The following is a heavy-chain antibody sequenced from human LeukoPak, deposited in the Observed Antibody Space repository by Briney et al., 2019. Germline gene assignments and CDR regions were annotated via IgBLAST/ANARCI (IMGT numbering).Heavy chain of an antibody. D-gene: IGHD2/OR15-2a*01. V-gene: IGHV3-64D*09. CDR1: GFTFISFA. CDR2: ISRNGGST. Sequence: GGSLRLSCSASGFTFISFAMHWVRQAPGKGLEYVAAISRNGGSTYYADSVKGRFTISRDNSKNTLYLQMSSLRAEDTAVYLCVKDLRSDFMGVLSRYLSYWGQGTLVTVSS. J-gene: IGHJ4*02. CDR3: VKDLRSDFMGVLSRYLSY.